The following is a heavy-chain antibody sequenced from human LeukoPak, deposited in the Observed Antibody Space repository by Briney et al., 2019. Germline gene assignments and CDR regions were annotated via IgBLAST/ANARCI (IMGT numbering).Heavy chain of an antibody. V-gene: IGHV3-21*01. D-gene: IGHD3-22*01. CDR2: ISGDSSYI. J-gene: IGHJ5*02. CDR3: ARDYYDSSGYFPSGFDP. Sequence: PGGSLRLSCVASGFIFSSYPLNWVRQAPGKGLEWVSTISGDSSYIQYADSVKGRFTISRDNSKNTLYLQMNSLRAEDTAVYYCARDYYDSSGYFPSGFDPWGQGTLVTVSS. CDR1: GFIFSSYP.